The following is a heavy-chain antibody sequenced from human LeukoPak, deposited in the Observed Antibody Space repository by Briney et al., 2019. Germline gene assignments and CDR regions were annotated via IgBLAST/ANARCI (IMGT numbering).Heavy chain of an antibody. V-gene: IGHV3-23*01. CDR3: ARDPNGDYVGAFEM. J-gene: IGHJ3*02. CDR2: IRSGGGGT. D-gene: IGHD4-17*01. Sequence: GGSLRLSCAASGFTFSNYAMIWVRQAPGRGLEWVSAIRSGGGGTLSADSVKGRFTISRDNSKNTLFLQMNNMRAEDTAVYYCARDPNGDYVGAFEMWGPGTKVTVS. CDR1: GFTFSNYA.